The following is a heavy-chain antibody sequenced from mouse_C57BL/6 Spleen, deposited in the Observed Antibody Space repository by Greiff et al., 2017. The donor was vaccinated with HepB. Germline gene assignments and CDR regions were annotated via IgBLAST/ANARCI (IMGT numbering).Heavy chain of an antibody. CDR1: GYSITSGYY. J-gene: IGHJ4*01. Sequence: EVKLQESGPGLVKPSQSLSLTCSVTGYSITSGYYWNWIRQFPGNKLEWMGYISYDGSNNYNPSLKNRISITRDTSKNQFFLKLNSVTTEDTATYYCARRGYYDYETYAMDYWGQGTSVTVSS. CDR3: ARRGYYDYETYAMDY. CDR2: ISYDGSN. V-gene: IGHV3-6*01. D-gene: IGHD2-4*01.